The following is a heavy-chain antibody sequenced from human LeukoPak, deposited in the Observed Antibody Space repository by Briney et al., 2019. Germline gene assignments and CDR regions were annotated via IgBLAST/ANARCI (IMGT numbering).Heavy chain of an antibody. Sequence: GASVKVSCKASGGTFSSYAISWVRQAPGQGLEWMGGIIPIFGTANYAQKFQGRVTITADESTSTAYMELSSLRSEDTAVYYCASIFLWFVYDYWGQGTLVTVSS. D-gene: IGHD3-10*01. CDR1: GGTFSSYA. J-gene: IGHJ4*02. CDR3: ASIFLWFVYDY. CDR2: IIPIFGTA. V-gene: IGHV1-69*13.